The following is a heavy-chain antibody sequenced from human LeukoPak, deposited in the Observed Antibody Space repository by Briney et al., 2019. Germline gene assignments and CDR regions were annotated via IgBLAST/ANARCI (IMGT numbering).Heavy chain of an antibody. V-gene: IGHV7-4-1*02. CDR2: INTNTGNP. J-gene: IGHJ4*02. D-gene: IGHD5-24*01. CDR3: ARVGPMATPDY. Sequence: GASVKVSCKASGYTFTTYAINWVRQAPGQGLEWMGWINTNTGNPKYAQDFTGRFVFSLVTSVSTAYLQISSLKAEDTAVYYCARVGPMATPDYWGQGTLVTVSS. CDR1: GYTFTTYA.